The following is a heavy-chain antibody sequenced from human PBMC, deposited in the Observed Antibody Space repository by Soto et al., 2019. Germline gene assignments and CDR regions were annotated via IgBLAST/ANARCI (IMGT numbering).Heavy chain of an antibody. CDR3: ARDYYYGMDV. CDR2: INHIGST. CDR1: VGSFSGYY. Sequence: PSETLSLTCAVYVGSFSGYYWSWIRQPPGKGLEWIGEINHIGSTNYNPSLKSRVTISVDTSKNQFSLKLSSVTAADTAVYYCARDYYYGMDVWGQGTTVTVSS. V-gene: IGHV4-34*01. J-gene: IGHJ6*02.